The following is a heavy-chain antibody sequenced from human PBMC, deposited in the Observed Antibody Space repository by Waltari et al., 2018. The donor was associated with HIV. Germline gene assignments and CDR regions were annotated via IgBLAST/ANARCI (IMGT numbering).Heavy chain of an antibody. CDR3: AKDAFARNGIFDAFDG. CDR2: VVGGHDT. J-gene: IGHJ3*01. Sequence: LLESGGGLVQPGGSLRLSCAASGFTLSEYALNWVRQAPVKGLEVVLQVVGGHDTDYADAVKGRFTASRDDSKSTLYLQLNSLRAEDTALYFCAKDAFARNGIFDAFDGWGLGTRVTVSS. CDR1: GFTLSEYA. D-gene: IGHD2-8*01. V-gene: IGHV3-23*01.